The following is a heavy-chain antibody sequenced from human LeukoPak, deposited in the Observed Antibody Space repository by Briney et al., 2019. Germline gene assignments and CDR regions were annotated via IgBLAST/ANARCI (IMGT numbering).Heavy chain of an antibody. CDR1: GFTFTTYS. CDR3: ANTLTRIAAAGYDY. V-gene: IGHV3-21*04. Sequence: GGSLRLSCEASGFTFTTYSMTWVRQAPGKGLEWVSIISSGSSAIFSADALKGRFTISRDDAKNLLYLDMNSLRAEDTAVYYCANTLTRIAAAGYDYWGQGTLVTVSS. CDR2: ISSGSSAI. J-gene: IGHJ4*02. D-gene: IGHD6-13*01.